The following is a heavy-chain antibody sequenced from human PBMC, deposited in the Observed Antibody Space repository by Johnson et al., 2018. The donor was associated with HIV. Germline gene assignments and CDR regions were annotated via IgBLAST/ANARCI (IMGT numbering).Heavy chain of an antibody. J-gene: IGHJ3*02. CDR3: ARAYSYGAFDI. Sequence: VQLVESGGGLVQPGGSLRLSCASGFTVSTNYMSWVRQAPGKGLEWVSVIYSGDTTYYADSVKGRFTISRDNSQNTLYLQLNSLRAEDTAVYYLARAYSYGAFDIWGLGTKVTVSS. D-gene: IGHD5-18*01. CDR1: GFTVSTNY. CDR2: IYSGDTT. V-gene: IGHV3-66*01.